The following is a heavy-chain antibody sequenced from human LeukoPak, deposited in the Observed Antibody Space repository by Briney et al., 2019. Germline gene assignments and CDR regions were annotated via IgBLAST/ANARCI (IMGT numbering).Heavy chain of an antibody. Sequence: ASVKVSCKASGYSFTSYGFNWVRQAPGQGLEWMGWMSAYNGKTNYAHSLQGRVTVTADTSTSTAYMELRSLRSEDTAVYYCARDLKSDVLRYFDWLSTDPCYGMDVWGQGTTVTVSS. V-gene: IGHV1-18*01. CDR1: GYSFTSYG. CDR3: ARDLKSDVLRYFDWLSTDPCYGMDV. D-gene: IGHD3-9*01. CDR2: MSAYNGKT. J-gene: IGHJ6*02.